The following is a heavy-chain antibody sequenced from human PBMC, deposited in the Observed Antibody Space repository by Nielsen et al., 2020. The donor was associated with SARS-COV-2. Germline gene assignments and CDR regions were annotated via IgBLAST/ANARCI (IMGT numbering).Heavy chain of an antibody. D-gene: IGHD1/OR15-1a*01. V-gene: IGHV3-11*04. Sequence: GESLKISCAASGFTFSDYYMSWIRQAPGKGLEWVSYISSSGSTIYYADSVKGRFTISRDNAKNSLYLQMNSLRAEDTAVYYCAGGNWNRRGNWFDPWGQGTLVTVSS. CDR2: ISSSGSTI. CDR3: AGGNWNRRGNWFDP. CDR1: GFTFSDYY. J-gene: IGHJ5*02.